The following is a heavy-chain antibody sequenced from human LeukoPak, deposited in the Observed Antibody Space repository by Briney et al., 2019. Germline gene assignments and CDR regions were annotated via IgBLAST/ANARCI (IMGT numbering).Heavy chain of an antibody. D-gene: IGHD1-26*01. CDR2: IYHSGST. V-gene: IGHV4-4*02. CDR3: ARGARPTLGWFDP. J-gene: IGHJ5*02. Sequence: SETLSLTCDVSGDSITSPNWWSWVRQPPGKGLQWIGEIYHSGSTSYNPSLKSRVTIAVDKSRNQFSLKLTSVIAADTAVYYCARGARPTLGWFDPWGQGTLVTVSS. CDR1: GDSITSPNW.